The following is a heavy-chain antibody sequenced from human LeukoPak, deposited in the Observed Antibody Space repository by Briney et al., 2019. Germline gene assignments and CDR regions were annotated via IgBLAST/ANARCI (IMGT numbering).Heavy chain of an antibody. Sequence: PSETLSLTCTVSGGSISSYYWSWIRQPPGKGLEWIGYIYYSGSTNYNPSLKSRVTISVHTSKNQFSLKLSSVTAADTAVYYCARDKRTRRVLGSYYYYYMDVWGKGTTVTVSS. V-gene: IGHV4-59*01. CDR2: IYYSGST. D-gene: IGHD1-14*01. CDR1: GGSISSYY. CDR3: ARDKRTRRVLGSYYYYYMDV. J-gene: IGHJ6*03.